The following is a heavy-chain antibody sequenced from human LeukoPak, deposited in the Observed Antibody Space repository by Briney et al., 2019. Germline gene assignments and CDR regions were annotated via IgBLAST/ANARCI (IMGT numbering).Heavy chain of an antibody. J-gene: IGHJ6*02. CDR2: IYYSGST. V-gene: IGHV4-31*03. CDR3: ARESNFVSAFDV. Sequence: PSETLSLTCTVSGGSVSSGDYYWSWIRQHPGEGLEWIGYIYYSGSTYYNPSLKSRVTMSVDTSKNQFSLNLTSVTAADTAVYYCARESNFVSAFDVWGRGTTVTVSS. D-gene: IGHD3-16*01. CDR1: GGSVSSGDYY.